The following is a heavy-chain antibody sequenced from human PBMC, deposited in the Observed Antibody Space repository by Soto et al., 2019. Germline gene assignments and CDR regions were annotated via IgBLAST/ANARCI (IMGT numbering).Heavy chain of an antibody. Sequence: QVQLVQSGAEVKQPGSSVNVSCQASGVTFSSFAIRWVRQAPGQGLEWMGGIIPIFRTPNYAQNFQGRGTITADESTSSVYMELSRLRSEDTAVYYCARSTGSGFRPGTHRFNWFDPWGQGTLVTVSS. CDR1: GVTFSSFA. CDR2: IIPIFRTP. V-gene: IGHV1-69*01. D-gene: IGHD5-12*01. J-gene: IGHJ5*02. CDR3: ARSTGSGFRPGTHRFNWFDP.